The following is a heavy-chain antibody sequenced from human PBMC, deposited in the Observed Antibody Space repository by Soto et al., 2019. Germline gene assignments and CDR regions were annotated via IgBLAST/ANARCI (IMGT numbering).Heavy chain of an antibody. CDR2: ISGSGGST. Sequence: PGGSLRLSCAASGFTFSSYAMSWVRQAPGKGLEWVSAISGSGGSTYYADSVKGRFTISRDNSKNTLYLQMNSLRAEDTAVYYCAKDNTILGVVIGAFDIWGQGTMVTVSS. V-gene: IGHV3-23*01. J-gene: IGHJ3*02. CDR1: GFTFSSYA. D-gene: IGHD3-3*01. CDR3: AKDNTILGVVIGAFDI.